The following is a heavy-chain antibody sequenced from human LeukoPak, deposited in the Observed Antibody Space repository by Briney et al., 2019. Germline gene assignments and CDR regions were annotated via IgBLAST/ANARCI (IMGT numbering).Heavy chain of an antibody. D-gene: IGHD6-19*01. CDR1: GFTFSSYS. J-gene: IGHJ4*02. V-gene: IGHV3-21*01. CDR3: ARTGYSSGWYGGQFDY. Sequence: GGSLRLSCAASGFTFSSYSMNWVRQAPGKGLEWVSSISSSSSYIYYADSVKGRFTIPRDNAKNSLYLQMNSLRAEDTAVYYCARTGYSSGWYGGQFDYWGQGTLVTVSS. CDR2: ISSSSSYI.